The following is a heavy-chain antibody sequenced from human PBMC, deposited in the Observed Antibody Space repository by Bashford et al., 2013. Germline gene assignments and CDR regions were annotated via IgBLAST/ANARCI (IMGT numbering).Heavy chain of an antibody. CDR2: IFPGDSDT. J-gene: IGHJ4*02. CDR3: ARHRLPEILTSPGFDY. V-gene: IGHV5-51*01. CDR1: DPXLPVIG. Sequence: GRSLRSPVRVLDPXLPVIGSAGCARYPGGAWSGWGVIFPGDSDTRYSPSLQGQVTISVDKSITTAYLQWSSLEASDTAVYYCARHRLPEILTSPGFDYWSQGTLVTVSS. D-gene: IGHD3-9*01.